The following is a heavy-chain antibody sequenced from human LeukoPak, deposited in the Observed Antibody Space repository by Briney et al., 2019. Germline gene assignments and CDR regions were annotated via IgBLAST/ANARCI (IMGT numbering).Heavy chain of an antibody. D-gene: IGHD2/OR15-2a*01. V-gene: IGHV3-21*01. CDR2: ISSSSSYI. Sequence: PGGSLRLSCAASGFTFSSYSMNWVRQAPGKGLEWASSISSSSSYIYYADSVEGRFTISRDNAKNSLYLQMNSLRAEDTAVYYCARGEVTTFGYWGQGTLVTVSS. CDR3: ARGEVTTFGY. J-gene: IGHJ4*02. CDR1: GFTFSSYS.